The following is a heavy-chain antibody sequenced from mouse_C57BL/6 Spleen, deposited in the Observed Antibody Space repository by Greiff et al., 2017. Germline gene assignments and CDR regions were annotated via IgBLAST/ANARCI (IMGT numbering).Heavy chain of an antibody. V-gene: IGHV1-72*01. CDR1: GYTFTSYW. CDR3: SRGNGYALWYFDV. CDR2: IDPISGGT. D-gene: IGHD2-2*01. J-gene: IGHJ1*03. Sequence: VQLQQPGAELVKPGASVKLSCKASGYTFTSYWMHWVKQRPGRGLEWIGRIDPISGGTKYNEKFKSKATMTVDKPSSTAYMQLSSLTSEDSAVYYCSRGNGYALWYFDVWGTGTTVTVSS.